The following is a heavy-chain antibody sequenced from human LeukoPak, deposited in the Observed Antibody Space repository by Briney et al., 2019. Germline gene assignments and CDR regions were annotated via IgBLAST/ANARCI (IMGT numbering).Heavy chain of an antibody. CDR1: GGSFSGYY. J-gene: IGHJ4*02. Sequence: SETLSLTCAVYGGSFSGYYWSWIRQPPGKGLEWIGEINHSGSTNYNPSLKSRVTISVDTSKNQFSLKLSSVTAADTAVYYCARDSNQVVVAAGLFDYWGQGTLVTVSS. CDR2: INHSGST. D-gene: IGHD2-15*01. V-gene: IGHV4-34*01. CDR3: ARDSNQVVVAAGLFDY.